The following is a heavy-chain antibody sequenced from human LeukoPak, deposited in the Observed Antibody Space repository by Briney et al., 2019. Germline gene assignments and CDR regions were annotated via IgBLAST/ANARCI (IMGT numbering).Heavy chain of an antibody. Sequence: SETLSLTCAVYGGSFSGYYWSWIRQPPGKGLEWIGEINHSGSTNYNPSLKSRVTISVDTSKNQFSLKLSSVTAADTAVYYCARFRGGYLYYFDYWGQGTLVTVSS. V-gene: IGHV4-34*01. CDR1: GGSFSGYY. J-gene: IGHJ4*02. D-gene: IGHD3-3*01. CDR2: INHSGST. CDR3: ARFRGGYLYYFDY.